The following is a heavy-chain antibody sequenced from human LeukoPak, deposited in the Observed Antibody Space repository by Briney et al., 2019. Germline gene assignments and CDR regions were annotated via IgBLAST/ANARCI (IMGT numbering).Heavy chain of an antibody. CDR1: GGSIGSYY. V-gene: IGHV4-4*07. CDR2: IYTSGST. Sequence: SETLSLTCTVSGGSIGSYYWSWIRQPAGKGLEWIGRIYTSGSTNYNPSLKSRVTISVDKSKNQFSLKLSSVTAADTAVYYCARDRIAVAGSGWFDPWGQGTLVTVSS. J-gene: IGHJ5*02. D-gene: IGHD6-19*01. CDR3: ARDRIAVAGSGWFDP.